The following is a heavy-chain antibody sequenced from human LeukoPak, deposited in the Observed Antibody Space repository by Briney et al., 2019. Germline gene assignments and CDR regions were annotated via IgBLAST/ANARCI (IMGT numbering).Heavy chain of an antibody. CDR3: AKVSFYSSAWPSSSFDY. CDR1: GFTFSSYA. Sequence: GGSLRLSCAASGFTFSSYAMYWVRQAPGKGLEWVSGISGSGGNTYYADSVKGRCTISRDNSKTTLYLQMNSLRAEDTATFYCAKVSFYSSAWPSSSFDYWAKGALVTVSS. D-gene: IGHD6-19*01. V-gene: IGHV3-23*01. J-gene: IGHJ4*01. CDR2: ISGSGGNT.